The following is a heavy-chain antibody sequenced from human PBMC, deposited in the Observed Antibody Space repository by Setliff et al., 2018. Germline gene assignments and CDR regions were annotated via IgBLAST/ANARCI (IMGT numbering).Heavy chain of an antibody. Sequence: ASVKVSCKVSGYTLTELSMHWVRQAPGQGLEWMGRIIPKFGASTYAQKFRGRVTITADTSASTTYMALSSLRSEDTAVYYCAKDNGGNPDCDYWGQGTLVTVS. CDR1: GYTLTELS. J-gene: IGHJ4*02. D-gene: IGHD2-15*01. CDR2: IIPKFGAS. CDR3: AKDNGGNPDCDY. V-gene: IGHV1-24*01.